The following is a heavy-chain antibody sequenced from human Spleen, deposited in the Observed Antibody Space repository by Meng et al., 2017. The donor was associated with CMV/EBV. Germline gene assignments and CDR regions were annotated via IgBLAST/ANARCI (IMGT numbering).Heavy chain of an antibody. J-gene: IGHJ4*02. CDR2: INHSGST. CDR1: GWPFSDCY. V-gene: IGHV4-34*01. CDR3: ARLMIESSSFDY. D-gene: IGHD3-22*01. Sequence: CGVYGWPFSDCYWSCIRQPPGKGLEWIGEINHSGSTTYNPSLKSRVTISVDTSKKQISVKLSSVTAADTAVYYCARLMIESSSFDYWGQGTLVTVSS.